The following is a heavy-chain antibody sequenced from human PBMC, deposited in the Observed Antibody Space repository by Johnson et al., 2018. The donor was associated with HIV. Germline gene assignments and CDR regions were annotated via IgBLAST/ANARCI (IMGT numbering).Heavy chain of an antibody. V-gene: IGHV3-66*01. D-gene: IGHD1-26*01. CDR1: GFTVSNNY. CDR2: IYSGGST. Sequence: VQLVESGGGLVKAGGSLRLSCAASGFTVSNNYLGWVRQAPGKVLEWVSVIYSGGSTYYADSVKGRFTISRDNSKNTLYLQMNSLRAEDTAVYYCAREGVYSGSYSGAFDIWGQGTMVTVTS. J-gene: IGHJ3*02. CDR3: AREGVYSGSYSGAFDI.